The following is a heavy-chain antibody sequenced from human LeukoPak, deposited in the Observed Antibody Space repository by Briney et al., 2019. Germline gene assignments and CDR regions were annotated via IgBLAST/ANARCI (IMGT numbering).Heavy chain of an antibody. CDR3: ARDLVVSCSSTSCSVAPSDF. CDR1: GYAFSSYA. CDR2: IIPILGIA. Sequence: SVKVSCKASGYAFSSYAITWVRQAPGQGLEWMGRIIPILGIATYAQNFQGRVTITADKSTSTAYMELSSLRSEDTAVYYCARDLVVSCSSTSCSVAPSDFWGQGTLVTVSS. J-gene: IGHJ4*02. V-gene: IGHV1-69*04. D-gene: IGHD2-2*01.